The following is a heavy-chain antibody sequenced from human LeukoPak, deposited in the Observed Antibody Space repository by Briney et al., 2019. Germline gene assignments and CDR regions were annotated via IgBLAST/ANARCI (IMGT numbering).Heavy chain of an antibody. CDR1: GGSFSGYY. Sequence: SETLSLTCAVYGGSFSGYYWSWIRQPPGKGLEWIGEINHSGSTNYNPSLKSRVTISVDTSKNQFSLELSSVTAADTAVYYCARVGHPGYYDSPLAFDIWGQGTMVTVSS. CDR2: INHSGST. D-gene: IGHD3-22*01. CDR3: ARVGHPGYYDSPLAFDI. V-gene: IGHV4-34*01. J-gene: IGHJ3*02.